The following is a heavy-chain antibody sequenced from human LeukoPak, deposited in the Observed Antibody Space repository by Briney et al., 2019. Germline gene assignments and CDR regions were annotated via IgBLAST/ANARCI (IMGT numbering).Heavy chain of an antibody. CDR2: ISAYNGNT. Sequence: ASVKVSCKASGYTFTSYGISWVRQAPGQGLEWMGWISAYNGNTNYAQKLQGRVTLTTDTSTSTAYMELRSLRSDDTAVYYCARVDVEHQYYYYYYMDVWGKGTTVTVSS. D-gene: IGHD2-2*01. V-gene: IGHV1-18*01. CDR1: GYTFTSYG. J-gene: IGHJ6*03. CDR3: ARVDVEHQYYYYYYMDV.